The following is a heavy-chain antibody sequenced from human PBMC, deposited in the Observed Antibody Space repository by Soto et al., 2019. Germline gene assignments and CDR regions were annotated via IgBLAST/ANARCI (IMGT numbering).Heavy chain of an antibody. Sequence: PGGSLRLSCAASGFTFSSYAMSWVRQAPGKGLEWVSAISGSGGSTYYADSVKGRFTISRDNSKNTLYLQMNSLRAEDTAVYYCAECRDYYYYYGMDVWGQGTTVTVSS. J-gene: IGHJ6*02. CDR1: GFTFSSYA. CDR3: AECRDYYYYYGMDV. V-gene: IGHV3-23*01. CDR2: ISGSGGST.